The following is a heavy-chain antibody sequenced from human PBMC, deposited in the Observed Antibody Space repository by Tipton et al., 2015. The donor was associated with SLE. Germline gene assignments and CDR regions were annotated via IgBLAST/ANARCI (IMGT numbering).Heavy chain of an antibody. CDR3: ARGSGRYSYGGVYYYSMDV. D-gene: IGHD5-18*01. Sequence: TLSLTCAVYGGSFSGYYWSWIRQPPGKGLEWIGEIYHSGSTNYNPSLKSRVTISVDTSKNQFSLKLSSVTAADTAVFYCARGSGRYSYGGVYYYSMDVWGKGTTVTVSS. CDR1: GGSFSGYY. V-gene: IGHV4-34*01. CDR2: IYHSGST. J-gene: IGHJ6*03.